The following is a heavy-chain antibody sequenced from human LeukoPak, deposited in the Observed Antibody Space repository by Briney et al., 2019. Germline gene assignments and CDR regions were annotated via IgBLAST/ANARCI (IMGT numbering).Heavy chain of an antibody. J-gene: IGHJ6*03. CDR2: INTDGSST. Sequence: GGSLRLSCAGSGSTFRSYWMHWVRQAPGKGLVWVSRINTDGSSTSYGDSVKGRFTISRDNAKNTLYLQMNSLRAEDTAVYYCATPYYYMDAWGKGTTVTVSS. CDR1: GSTFRSYW. CDR3: ATPYYYMDA. V-gene: IGHV3-74*01.